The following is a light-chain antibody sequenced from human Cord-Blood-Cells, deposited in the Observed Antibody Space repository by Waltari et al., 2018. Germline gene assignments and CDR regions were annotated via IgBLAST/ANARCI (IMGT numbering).Light chain of an antibody. V-gene: IGKV1-5*03. CDR1: QSISSW. CDR2: KAS. J-gene: IGKJ3*01. CDR3: QQYNSYLLT. Sequence: DIQMTQSPSTLSASVGDRVTITCRASQSISSWLAWYQQKPGKATKLLIYKASSLESGVPSRFSGSGSGTEFTLTISSLQPDDFATYYCQQYNSYLLTFGPGTKVDIK.